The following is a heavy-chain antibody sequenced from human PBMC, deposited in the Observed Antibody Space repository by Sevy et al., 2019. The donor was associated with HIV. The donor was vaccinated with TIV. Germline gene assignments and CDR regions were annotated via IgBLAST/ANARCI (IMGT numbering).Heavy chain of an antibody. J-gene: IGHJ6*02. CDR3: AKNRPPGGSYFSRHGMDV. D-gene: IGHD1-26*01. V-gene: IGHV3-30*18. CDR2: ISYDGNYR. CDR1: GFTFSTYD. Sequence: GGSLRLSCTASGFTFSTYDIHWVRQAPGKGLEWVAIISYDGNYRYYSDSVRGRFSMSRDNSKNTEYLQMSGLSVDDTVVYYCAKNRPPGGSYFSRHGMDVWGRGTTVTVSS.